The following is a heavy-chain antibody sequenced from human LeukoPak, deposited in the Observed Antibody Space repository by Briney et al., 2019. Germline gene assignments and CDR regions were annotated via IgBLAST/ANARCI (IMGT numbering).Heavy chain of an antibody. Sequence: GGSLRLSCAASGFTFSSYWMSWVRQAPGKGLEWVANIKQDGSEKYYVDSVKGRFTISRDNAKNSLYLQMNSLRAEDTAVYYCASNPYDSSGYYYKWGQGTLVTVSS. D-gene: IGHD3-22*01. J-gene: IGHJ4*02. CDR3: ASNPYDSSGYYYK. CDR1: GFTFSSYW. V-gene: IGHV3-7*01. CDR2: IKQDGSEK.